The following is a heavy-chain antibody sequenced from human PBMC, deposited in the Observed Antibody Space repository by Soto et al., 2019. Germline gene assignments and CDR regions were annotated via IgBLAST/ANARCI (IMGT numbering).Heavy chain of an antibody. CDR1: GYTFPSYW. CDR2: IYPGDSDT. CDR3: ARLRACSNGICYRLDY. Sequence: GESLKISCKGSGYTFPSYWVGWVRQMPGKGLEWMGIIYPGDSDTRYSPSFQGQVTISADKSITTAYLQWNSLRASDNTMYYCARLRACSNGICYRLDYWGQGTLVTVSS. D-gene: IGHD2-8*01. J-gene: IGHJ4*02. V-gene: IGHV5-51*01.